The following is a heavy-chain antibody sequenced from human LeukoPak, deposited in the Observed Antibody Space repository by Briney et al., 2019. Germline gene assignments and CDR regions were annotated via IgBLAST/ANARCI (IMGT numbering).Heavy chain of an antibody. CDR1: GYTFTGYY. J-gene: IGHJ5*02. D-gene: IGHD4-23*01. Sequence: ASVKVSCKASGYTFTGYYMHWVRQAPGQGLEWMGWINPNSGGTNYAQKFQGRVTMTRDTSISTAYMELIRLRSDDTAVYYCARDRLLRWKKGNWFDPWGQGTLVTVSS. CDR2: INPNSGGT. V-gene: IGHV1-2*02. CDR3: ARDRLLRWKKGNWFDP.